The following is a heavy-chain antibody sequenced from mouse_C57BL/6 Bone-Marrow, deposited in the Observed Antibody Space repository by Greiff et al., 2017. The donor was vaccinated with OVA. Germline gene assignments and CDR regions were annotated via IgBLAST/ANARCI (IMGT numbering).Heavy chain of an antibody. J-gene: IGHJ1*03. CDR3: AIGYYPYWDYDD. CDR2: IDPSDSYT. V-gene: IGHV1-50*01. CDR1: GYTFTSYW. D-gene: IGHD2-3*01. Sequence: QVQLQQPGAELVKPGASVKLSCKASGYTFTSYWMQWVKQRPGQGLEWIGEIDPSDSYTNYNQKFKGKATLTVDTSSSTAYMQLSSLTSADSAVYDCAIGYYPYWDYDDWGKGTTVTVSS.